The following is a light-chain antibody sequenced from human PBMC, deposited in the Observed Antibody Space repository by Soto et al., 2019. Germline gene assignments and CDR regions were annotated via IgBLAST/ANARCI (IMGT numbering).Light chain of an antibody. CDR3: QQYGSSPRT. J-gene: IGKJ2*02. CDR1: XXXXXSY. Sequence: EIVLTQSPGXLXLSPXXXXXXXXRASXXXXXSYLAWYQQKPGQAPRLLIYGASSRATGIPDRFSGSGSGTDFTLTISRLEPEDFAVYYCQQYGSSPRTFGQGTKLEIK. V-gene: IGKV3-20*01. CDR2: GAS.